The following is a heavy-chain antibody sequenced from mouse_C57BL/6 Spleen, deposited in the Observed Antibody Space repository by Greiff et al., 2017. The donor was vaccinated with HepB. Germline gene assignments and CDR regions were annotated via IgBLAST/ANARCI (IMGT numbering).Heavy chain of an antibody. J-gene: IGHJ1*03. D-gene: IGHD1-3*01. CDR1: GFTFSSYA. CDR3: TRDKSKGWYFDV. Sequence: EVQVVESGEGLVKPGGSLKLSCAASGFTFSSYAMSWVRQTPEKRLEWVAYISSGGDYIYYADTVKGRFTISRDNARNTLYLQMSSLKSEDTAMYYCTRDKSKGWYFDVWGTGTTVTVSS. V-gene: IGHV5-9-1*02. CDR2: ISSGGDYI.